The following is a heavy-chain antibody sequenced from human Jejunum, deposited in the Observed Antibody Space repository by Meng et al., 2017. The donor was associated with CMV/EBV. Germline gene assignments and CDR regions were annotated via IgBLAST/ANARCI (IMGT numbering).Heavy chain of an antibody. D-gene: IGHD7-27*01. J-gene: IGHJ2*01. CDR1: GGSISSSSSY. CDR3: ASPLGILGIIDL. V-gene: IGHV4-39*01. CDR2: IYYSGST. Sequence: QLQLQESGPGLVKPSETLSLTCTVSGGSISSSSSYWGWIRQPPGRGLEWIGSIYYSGSTYYNPSLKSRVTISVDTSKNQFSLKLSSVTAADTAVYYCASPLGILGIIDLWGRGTLVTVSS.